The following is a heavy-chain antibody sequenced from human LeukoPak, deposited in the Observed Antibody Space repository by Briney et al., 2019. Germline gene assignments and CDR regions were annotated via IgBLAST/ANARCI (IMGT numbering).Heavy chain of an antibody. CDR2: ISSSGSTI. CDR1: GFTFSSYE. J-gene: IGHJ3*02. CDR3: AREGSSNDAFDI. Sequence: TGGSLRLSCAAPGFTFSSYEMNWVRQAPGKGLGWVSYISSSGSTIYYADSVKGRFTISRDNAKNSLYLQMNSLRAEDTAVYYCAREGSSNDAFDIWGQGTMVTVSS. D-gene: IGHD3-10*01. V-gene: IGHV3-48*03.